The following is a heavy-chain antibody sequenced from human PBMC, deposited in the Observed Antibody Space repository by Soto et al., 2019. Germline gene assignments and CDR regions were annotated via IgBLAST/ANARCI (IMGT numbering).Heavy chain of an antibody. Sequence: GGSLRLSCAASGFTFSSYAMSWVRQAPGKGLEWVSTIISSGGSTYYADSVKGRFTIFRDNSKNTLYLQMNILRVGDAAVYYCAKRETLRSNWYYFDYWGRGTLVTVSS. V-gene: IGHV3-23*01. D-gene: IGHD6-13*01. CDR3: AKRETLRSNWYYFDY. CDR1: GFTFSSYA. CDR2: IISSGGST. J-gene: IGHJ4*02.